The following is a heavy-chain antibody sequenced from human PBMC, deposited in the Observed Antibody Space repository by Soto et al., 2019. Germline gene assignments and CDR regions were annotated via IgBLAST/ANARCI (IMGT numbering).Heavy chain of an antibody. J-gene: IGHJ6*02. D-gene: IGHD3-3*01. CDR2: IVVGSGNT. Sequence: GASVKVSCKASGFTFTSSAVQWVRQARGQRLEWIGWIVVGSGNTNYAQKFQERVTITRDMSTSTAYMELSSLRSEDTAVYYCAAGGGRSTYYDFWSGYEGMDVWGQGTTVTVSS. CDR3: AAGGGRSTYYDFWSGYEGMDV. CDR1: GFTFTSSA. V-gene: IGHV1-58*01.